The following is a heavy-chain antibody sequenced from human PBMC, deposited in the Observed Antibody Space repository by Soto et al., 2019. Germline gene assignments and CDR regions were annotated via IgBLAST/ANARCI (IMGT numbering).Heavy chain of an antibody. CDR1: GFSISSYY. D-gene: IGHD2-21*01. J-gene: IGHJ4*02. Sequence: SETLSLTCTVSGFSISSYYWSWIRQPPGKGLEWIGYIYYSGSTNYNPSLKSRVTISVDTSKNQFSLKLSSVTAADTAVYYCARDPCILWCGELDYWGQGTLVTVSS. CDR2: IYYSGST. CDR3: ARDPCILWCGELDY. V-gene: IGHV4-59*01.